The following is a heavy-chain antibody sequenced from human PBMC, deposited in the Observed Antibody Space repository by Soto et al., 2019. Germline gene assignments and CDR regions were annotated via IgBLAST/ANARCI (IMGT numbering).Heavy chain of an antibody. CDR1: GFTVSSNH. CDR2: FYSGGST. Sequence: EVQVVESGGGLVQPGGSLRLSCAASGFTVSSNHMSWVRQAPGKGLEWVSVFYSGGSTYYADSVKGRFTISRDNSKNTLFLQMNSLSAEDTAVYYCARDLGILAFDIWGQGTMVTVSS. J-gene: IGHJ3*02. D-gene: IGHD7-27*01. CDR3: ARDLGILAFDI. V-gene: IGHV3-66*01.